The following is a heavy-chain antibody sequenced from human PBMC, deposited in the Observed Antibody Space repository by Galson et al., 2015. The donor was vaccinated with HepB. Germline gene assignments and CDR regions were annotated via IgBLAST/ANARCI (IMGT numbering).Heavy chain of an antibody. V-gene: IGHV3-33*08. CDR3: ASERYCSSTSCPNEGPHDAFDI. CDR1: GFTFSSYS. D-gene: IGHD2-2*01. CDR2: IWYDGSNK. Sequence: SLRLSCAASGFTFSSYSMNWVRQAPGKGLEWVAVIWYDGSNKYYADSVKGRFTISRDNSKNTLYLQMNSLRAEDTAVYYCASERYCSSTSCPNEGPHDAFDIWGQGTMVTVSS. J-gene: IGHJ3*02.